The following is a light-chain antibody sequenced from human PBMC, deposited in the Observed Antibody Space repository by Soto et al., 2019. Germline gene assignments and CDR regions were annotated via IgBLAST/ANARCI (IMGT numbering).Light chain of an antibody. CDR2: WAS. Sequence: DIVMAQSPDSLAVSLGERATINCKSSRSLLHGSNNENFLAWYQQRPGQPPKLLFYWASTRQSGVPERFSGSESETYFTLTISSLRAEDVAVYYCQQYFGIPLTFGGGTKVEIK. J-gene: IGKJ4*01. CDR3: QQYFGIPLT. CDR1: RSLLHGSNNENF. V-gene: IGKV4-1*01.